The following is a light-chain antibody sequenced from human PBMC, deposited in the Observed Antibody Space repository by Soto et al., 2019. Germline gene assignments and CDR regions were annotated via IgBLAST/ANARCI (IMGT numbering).Light chain of an antibody. J-gene: IGKJ1*01. V-gene: IGKV3-11*01. CDR1: QSFSSY. CDR3: QQRSNWPATWT. CDR2: HAS. Sequence: EIVLTQSPATLSLSPGERATLSCRASQSFSSYLAWYQQKPGQAPRLLIYHASNRATGIPARFSGSGSGTDFTLTISSLEPEDFAVYYCQQRSNWPATWTFGQGTKVEIK.